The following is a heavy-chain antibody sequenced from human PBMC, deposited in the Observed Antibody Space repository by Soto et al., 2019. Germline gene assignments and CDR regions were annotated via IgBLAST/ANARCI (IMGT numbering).Heavy chain of an antibody. J-gene: IGHJ6*02. D-gene: IGHD3-3*01. CDR2: IIPIFGTA. Sequence: ASVKVSCKASGGTFSSYAISWVRQAPGQGLEWMGGIIPIFGTANYAQKFQGRVTITADKSTSTAYMELSSLRSEDTAVYYCAAIRITIFGVVKWKDYYYSGMDVWGQGTMVTVSS. V-gene: IGHV1-69*06. CDR1: GGTFSSYA. CDR3: AAIRITIFGVVKWKDYYYSGMDV.